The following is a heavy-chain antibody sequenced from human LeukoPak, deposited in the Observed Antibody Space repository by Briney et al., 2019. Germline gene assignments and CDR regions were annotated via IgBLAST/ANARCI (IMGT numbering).Heavy chain of an antibody. J-gene: IGHJ4*02. D-gene: IGHD6-13*01. CDR2: IKEDGGEK. Sequence: GGSLRLSCAASEFTFSKYWMTWVRQPAGKGLEWVATIKEDGGEKYYADAVKGRFTISRDNARNSLYLQMDSRRAEDTAVYYCARGHVLAAAILFDYWGEGSLVSVSS. V-gene: IGHV3-7*04. CDR3: ARGHVLAAAILFDY. CDR1: EFTFSKYW.